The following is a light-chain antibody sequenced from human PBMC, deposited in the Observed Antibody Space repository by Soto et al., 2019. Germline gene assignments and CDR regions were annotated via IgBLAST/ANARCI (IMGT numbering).Light chain of an antibody. CDR2: DAS. CDR1: QDISRY. V-gene: IGKV1-33*01. Sequence: DIQMTQSPSSLSASVGERVTITCQASQDISRYLNWYQQKPGKAPKLLIYDASYLQVGVPSRFSGSGSGTQFPFTIRNLQPEDFATYYCQHYENLPITFGQGTRLDSK. J-gene: IGKJ5*01. CDR3: QHYENLPIT.